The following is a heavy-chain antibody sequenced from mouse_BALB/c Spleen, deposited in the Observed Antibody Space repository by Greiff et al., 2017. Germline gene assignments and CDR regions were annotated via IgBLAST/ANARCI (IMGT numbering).Heavy chain of an antibody. J-gene: IGHJ4*01. CDR3: TTPGGYYYAMDY. CDR1: GFTFSNYW. Sequence: EVKLMESGGGLVQPGGSMKLSCVASGFTFSNYWMNWVRQSPEKGLEWVAEIRLKSNNYATHYAESVKGRFTISRDDSKSSVYLQMNNLRAEDTGIYYCTTPGGYYYAMDYWGQGTSVTVSS. CDR2: IRLKSNNYAT. V-gene: IGHV6-6*02.